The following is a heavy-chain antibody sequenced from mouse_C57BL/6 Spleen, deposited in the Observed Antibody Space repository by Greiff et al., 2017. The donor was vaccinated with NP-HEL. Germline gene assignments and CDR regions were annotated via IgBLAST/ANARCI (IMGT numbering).Heavy chain of an antibody. J-gene: IGHJ2*01. CDR3: ARDKELTGLDY. Sequence: VQLQQSGPELVKPGASVKISCKASGYAFSSSWMNWVKQRPGKGLEWIGRIYPGDGDTNYNGKFKGKATLTADKSSSTAYMQLSSLTSEDSAVYFCARDKELTGLDYWGQGTTLTVSS. CDR1: GYAFSSSW. V-gene: IGHV1-82*01. D-gene: IGHD4-1*01. CDR2: IYPGDGDT.